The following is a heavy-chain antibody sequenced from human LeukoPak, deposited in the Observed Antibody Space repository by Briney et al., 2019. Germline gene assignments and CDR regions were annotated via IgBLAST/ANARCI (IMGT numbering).Heavy chain of an antibody. V-gene: IGHV3-9*01. CDR3: AKEPNKYNGYDYFDF. CDR2: ISWDSSNI. CDR1: GFTFDDYA. J-gene: IGHJ4*02. Sequence: GGSLRLSCAASGFTFDDYAMHWVRLAPGKGLEWVSGISWDSSNIHYADSVKGRFTISRDNAKNSLYLQMDSLRAEDTALYHCAKEPNKYNGYDYFDFWGQGTLVTVSS. D-gene: IGHD5-12*01.